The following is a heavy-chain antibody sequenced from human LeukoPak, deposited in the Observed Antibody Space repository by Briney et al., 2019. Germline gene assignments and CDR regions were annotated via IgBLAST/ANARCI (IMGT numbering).Heavy chain of an antibody. CDR3: AKDKAGVVPAATHFDF. D-gene: IGHD2-2*01. J-gene: IGHJ4*02. V-gene: IGHV3-23*01. Sequence: PGGSLRLSCAASGFTFSNYAMSWVRQAPGKGLEWVSVISGSGGSTYYADSVKGRFTISRDNSKNTLYLQMNSLRAEDTAVYYCAKDKAGVVPAATHFDFWGQGTLVTVSS. CDR1: GFTFSNYA. CDR2: ISGSGGST.